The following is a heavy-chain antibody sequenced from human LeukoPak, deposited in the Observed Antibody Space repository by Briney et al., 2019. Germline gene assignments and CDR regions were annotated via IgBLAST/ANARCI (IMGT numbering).Heavy chain of an antibody. J-gene: IGHJ5*02. V-gene: IGHV3-74*01. Sequence: GGSLRLSCAASGFTFSSYWMHWVRQAPGKGLVWVSRINSDGSSTSYADSVKGRFTISRDNAKNTLYLQMNGLRAEDTAVYYCARPVAFCSGGSCYENWFDPWGQGTLVTVSS. CDR1: GFTFSSYW. CDR3: ARPVAFCSGGSCYENWFDP. CDR2: INSDGSST. D-gene: IGHD2-15*01.